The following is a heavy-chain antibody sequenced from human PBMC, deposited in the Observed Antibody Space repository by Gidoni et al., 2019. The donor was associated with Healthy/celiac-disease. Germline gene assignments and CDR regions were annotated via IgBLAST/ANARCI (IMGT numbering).Heavy chain of an antibody. D-gene: IGHD2-15*01. CDR1: GYTFTSYY. CDR2: IKPSGGST. Sequence: QGQLVQWGAEVKQPGSSVKVSCKPSGYTFTSYYMHWVRQAPGQGLEWMGIIKPSGGSTSYAQKFQGRVTMTRDTSTSTVYMELSSLRSEDTAVYYCAREPDNSDCSGGSCFYGMDVWGQGTTVTVSS. J-gene: IGHJ6*02. CDR3: AREPDNSDCSGGSCFYGMDV. V-gene: IGHV1-46*01.